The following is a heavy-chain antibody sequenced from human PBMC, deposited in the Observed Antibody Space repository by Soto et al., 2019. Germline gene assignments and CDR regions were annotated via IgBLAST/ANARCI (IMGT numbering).Heavy chain of an antibody. D-gene: IGHD6-13*01. J-gene: IGHJ4*02. CDR3: ARGDSNSWSDY. V-gene: IGHV3-30*01. CDR1: GFTFRTYA. CDR2: ISYDGTNK. Sequence: GGSLRLSCAASGFTFRTYAMDWVRQAPGKGLEWLAVISYDGTNKYYADSVKGRFTISRDNSKNTLSLQMNSLRAEDTAVYYXARGDSNSWSDYWGQGTLVTVSS.